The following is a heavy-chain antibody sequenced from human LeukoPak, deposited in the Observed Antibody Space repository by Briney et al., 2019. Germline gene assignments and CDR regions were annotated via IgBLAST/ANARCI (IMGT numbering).Heavy chain of an antibody. Sequence: PGGSLRLSCAASGFTFSSYWMSWVRQAPGKGLEWVANIKQDGSEKYYVDSVKGRFTISRDSSKNTVYLQMNSLRAEDTAVYHCAGYGGNSFWGQGTLVTLSS. V-gene: IGHV3-7*01. CDR2: IKQDGSEK. CDR3: AGYGGNSF. CDR1: GFTFSSYW. J-gene: IGHJ4*02. D-gene: IGHD4-23*01.